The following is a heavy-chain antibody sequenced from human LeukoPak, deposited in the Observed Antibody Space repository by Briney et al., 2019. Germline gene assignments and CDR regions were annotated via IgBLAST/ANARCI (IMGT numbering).Heavy chain of an antibody. Sequence: PGGSLRLSCAASGFSFHDSGMTWVRQVPGKGLEWVSDISWHSTNRGYADSVKGRFTISRDNAKNSLYLQMSSLRAEDTALYYCARVVDYYDSSAYFDALDIWGQGTMVTVSS. V-gene: IGHV3-20*04. CDR3: ARVVDYYDSSAYFDALDI. D-gene: IGHD3-22*01. CDR1: GFSFHDSG. CDR2: ISWHSTNR. J-gene: IGHJ3*02.